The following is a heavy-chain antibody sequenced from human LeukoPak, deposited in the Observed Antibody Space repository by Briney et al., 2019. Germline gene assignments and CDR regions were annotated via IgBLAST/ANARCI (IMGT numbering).Heavy chain of an antibody. V-gene: IGHV1-24*01. D-gene: IGHD1-26*01. Sequence: GGSLRLSCAASGFTLSSYNMNWVRQAPGKGLEWMGGFDPEDGETIYAQKFQGRVTMTEDTSTDTAYMELSSLRSEDTAVYYCATGGSYLEAFDYWGQGTLVTVSS. CDR2: FDPEDGET. CDR3: ATGGSYLEAFDY. CDR1: GFTLSSYN. J-gene: IGHJ4*02.